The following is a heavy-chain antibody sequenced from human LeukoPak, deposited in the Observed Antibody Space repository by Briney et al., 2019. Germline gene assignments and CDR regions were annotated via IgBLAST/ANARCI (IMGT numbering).Heavy chain of an antibody. CDR2: INPSGGST. V-gene: IGHV1-46*01. CDR3: ARSRRGYCSSTSCFNWFEP. J-gene: IGHJ5*02. D-gene: IGHD2-2*01. Sequence: SVKVSCKASGYTFTSYYMHWVRQAPGQGLEWMGIINPSGGSTSYAQKFQGRVTMTRDTSTSTVYMELSSLRSEDTAVYYCARSRRGYCSSTSCFNWFEPWGQGTVVTVSS. CDR1: GYTFTSYY.